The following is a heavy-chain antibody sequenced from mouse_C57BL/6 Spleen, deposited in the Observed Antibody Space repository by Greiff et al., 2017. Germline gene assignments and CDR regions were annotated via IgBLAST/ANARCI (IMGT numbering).Heavy chain of an antibody. D-gene: IGHD1-1*01. CDR1: GFSFNTYA. V-gene: IGHV10-1*01. J-gene: IGHJ3*01. Sequence: EVQLVESGGGLVQPKGSLKLSCAASGFSFNTYAMNWVRQAPGNGLKWVARIKSKSNNYATYYADSVKDRFTISRDDSESMLYLQMNNLKTEDTAMYYCVRGTTVDYWGQGTLVTVSA. CDR2: IKSKSNNYAT. CDR3: VRGTTVDY.